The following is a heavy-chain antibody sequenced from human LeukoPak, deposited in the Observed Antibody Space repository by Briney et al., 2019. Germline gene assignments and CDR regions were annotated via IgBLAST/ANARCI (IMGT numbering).Heavy chain of an antibody. Sequence: GRSLRLSCAASGFTFSSYGMHWVRQAPGKGLEWVAVISYDGSNKYYADSVKGRFTISRDNSKYTLYLQMNSLRAEDTAVYYCVKAPYGGNPYSWFDPWGQGTLVTVSS. CDR3: VKAPYGGNPYSWFDP. D-gene: IGHD4-23*01. CDR2: ISYDGSNK. V-gene: IGHV3-30*18. CDR1: GFTFSSYG. J-gene: IGHJ5*02.